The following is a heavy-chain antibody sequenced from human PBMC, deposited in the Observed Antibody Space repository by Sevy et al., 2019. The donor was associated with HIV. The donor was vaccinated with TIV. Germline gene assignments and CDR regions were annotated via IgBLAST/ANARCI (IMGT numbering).Heavy chain of an antibody. Sequence: ASVKVSCKASGGTFSSYAISWVRQAPGQGLEWMGGIIPIFGTANYAQKFQGRVTITADESMSTAYMELSSLRSEDTAVYYCAREGRPTPYYGTSGFQYYFDYWGQGTLVTVSS. CDR1: GGTFSSYA. V-gene: IGHV1-69*13. D-gene: IGHD3-22*01. CDR2: IIPIFGTA. CDR3: AREGRPTPYYGTSGFQYYFDY. J-gene: IGHJ4*02.